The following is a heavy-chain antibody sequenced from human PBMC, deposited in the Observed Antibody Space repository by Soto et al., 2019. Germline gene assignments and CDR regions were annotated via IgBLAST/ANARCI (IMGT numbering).Heavy chain of an antibody. CDR1: WLSLRNAKKG. V-gene: IGHV2-26*01. D-gene: IGHD6-19*01. CDR2: IFSNDEK. J-gene: IGHJ5*02. CDR3: ARIRSGWPSGHWFDP. Sequence: GAELIKEQGPVGLKCTAPWLSLRNAKKGVRLIRQPPGKALEWLAHIFSNDEKSYSTSLKSRLTISKDTSKSQVVLTMTNMDPVDTATYYCARIRSGWPSGHWFDPWGQGNLVTGSS.